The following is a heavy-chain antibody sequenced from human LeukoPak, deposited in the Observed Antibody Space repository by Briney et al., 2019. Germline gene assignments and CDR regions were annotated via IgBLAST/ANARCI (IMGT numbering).Heavy chain of an antibody. CDR2: INPSGGST. D-gene: IGHD6-13*01. CDR1: GYTFTSYY. CDR3: ARERTGTDAFDI. J-gene: IGHJ3*02. V-gene: IGHV1-46*01. Sequence: ASVKVSCKASGYTFTSYYMHWVRQAPGQGLEWMGIINPSGGSTSYAQKFRGRVTMTRDTSTSTVYMELSSLRSEDTAVYYCARERTGTDAFDIWGQGTMVTVSS.